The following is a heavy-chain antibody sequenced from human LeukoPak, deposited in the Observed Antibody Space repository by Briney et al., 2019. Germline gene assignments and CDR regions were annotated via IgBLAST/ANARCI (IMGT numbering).Heavy chain of an antibody. V-gene: IGHV3-30*01. CDR1: GFTFSSYA. Sequence: HPGGSLRLSCAASGFTFSSYAMHWVRQAPGKGLEWVAVISYDGSNKYYADSVKGRFTIFRDNSKNTLYLQMNSLRAEDTAVYYCARDRDAVEMATVDYWGQGTLVTVSS. J-gene: IGHJ4*02. D-gene: IGHD5-24*01. CDR3: ARDRDAVEMATVDY. CDR2: ISYDGSNK.